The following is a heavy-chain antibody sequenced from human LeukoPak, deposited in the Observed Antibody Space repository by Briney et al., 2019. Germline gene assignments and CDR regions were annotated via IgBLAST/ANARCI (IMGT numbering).Heavy chain of an antibody. D-gene: IGHD2-2*01. Sequence: GGSLRLSCAASGFTVSSNYMSWVRQVPGKGLEWVAVISYDGSNKYYADSVKGRFTISRDNSKNTLYLQMNSLRAEDTAVYYCAPSSCSSTSCQAILDYWGQGTLVTVSS. V-gene: IGHV3-30*03. CDR1: GFTVSSNY. CDR3: APSSCSSTSCQAILDY. CDR2: ISYDGSNK. J-gene: IGHJ4*02.